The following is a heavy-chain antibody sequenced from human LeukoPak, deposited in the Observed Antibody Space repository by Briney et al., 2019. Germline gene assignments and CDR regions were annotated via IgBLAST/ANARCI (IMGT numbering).Heavy chain of an antibody. D-gene: IGHD3-10*01. CDR2: IYYSGST. J-gene: IGHJ3*02. CDR3: ARMYYYGSGSPYYAFDI. Sequence: SETLSLTCTVSGGSVSSGSYYWSWIRQPPGKGLEWIGYIYYSGSTNYNPSLKSRVTISVDTSKNQFSLKLSSVTAADTAVYYCARMYYYGSGSPYYAFDIWGQGTMVTVSS. V-gene: IGHV4-61*01. CDR1: GGSVSSGSYY.